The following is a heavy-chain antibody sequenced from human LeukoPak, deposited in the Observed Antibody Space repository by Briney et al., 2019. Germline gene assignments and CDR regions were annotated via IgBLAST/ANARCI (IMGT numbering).Heavy chain of an antibody. CDR1: GGSISSYY. CDR2: IYYSGST. V-gene: IGHV4-59*08. Sequence: SETLSLTCTVSGGSISSYYWGWIRQPPGKGLEWIGYIYYSGSTNYNPSLKSRVTISVDTSKNQFSLKLSSVTAADTAVYYCARIGLLWFGESPYYFDYWGQGTLVTVSS. J-gene: IGHJ4*02. CDR3: ARIGLLWFGESPYYFDY. D-gene: IGHD3-10*01.